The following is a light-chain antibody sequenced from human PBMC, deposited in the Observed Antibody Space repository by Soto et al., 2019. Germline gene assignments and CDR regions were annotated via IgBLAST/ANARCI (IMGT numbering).Light chain of an antibody. V-gene: IGLV2-23*02. CDR1: SSDVGNYNF. Sequence: QSVLTQPASVSGSPGQSITISCIGTSSDVGNYNFVSWYQHHPGKAPRLIISEVSNWPSGIPSRFSGSKSGNTASLTISGLRAEDEADYYCCSYTRSDTLLFGGGTKLTVL. CDR2: EVS. J-gene: IGLJ2*01. CDR3: CSYTRSDTLL.